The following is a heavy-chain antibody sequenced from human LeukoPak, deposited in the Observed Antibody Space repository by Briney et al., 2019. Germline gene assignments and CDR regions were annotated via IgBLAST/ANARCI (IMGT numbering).Heavy chain of an antibody. CDR1: GYTFTSYY. D-gene: IGHD6-19*01. V-gene: IGHV1-46*01. CDR3: AREEGAVPGGLGIDY. CDR2: INPSGGST. Sequence: ASVKVSCKASGYTFTSYYMHWVRQAPGQGLEWMGIINPSGGSTSYAQKFQGRVTMTRDTSTSTVYMELSSLRSEDTAVYYCAREEGAVPGGLGIDYWGQGTLVTVPS. J-gene: IGHJ4*02.